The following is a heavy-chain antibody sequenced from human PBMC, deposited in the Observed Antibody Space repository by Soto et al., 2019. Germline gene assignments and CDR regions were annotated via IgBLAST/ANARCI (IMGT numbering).Heavy chain of an antibody. CDR2: IIPIFGTA. CDR1: GGTFSSYA. CDR3: ASPTRFLEWSPYYYGMDV. J-gene: IGHJ6*02. V-gene: IGHV1-69*06. Sequence: QVQLVQSGAEVKKPGSSVKVSCKASGGTFSSYAVSWVRQAPGQGLEWMGGIIPIFGTANYAQKFQGRVTITADKSTSTAYMELSSLRSEDTAVYYCASPTRFLEWSPYYYGMDVWGQGTTVTVSS. D-gene: IGHD3-3*01.